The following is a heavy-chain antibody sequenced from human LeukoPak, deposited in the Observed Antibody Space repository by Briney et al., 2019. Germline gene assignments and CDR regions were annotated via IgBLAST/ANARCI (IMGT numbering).Heavy chain of an antibody. Sequence: PGGSLRLSCAASGFTFSRYAMTWVRQAPGKGLEWVSVISGSGGATYYADSVKGRFTISRDNSKNTLCLQMNSLRAEDTAVYYCARAAMVRGVDYFDSWGQGTLVTVSS. V-gene: IGHV3-23*01. CDR1: GFTFSRYA. CDR3: ARAAMVRGVDYFDS. J-gene: IGHJ4*02. D-gene: IGHD3-10*01. CDR2: ISGSGGAT.